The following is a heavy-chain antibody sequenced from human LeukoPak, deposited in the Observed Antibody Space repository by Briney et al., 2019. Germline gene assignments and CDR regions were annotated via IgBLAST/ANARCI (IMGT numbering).Heavy chain of an antibody. Sequence: GGSLRLSCVASGFTFSNSWMNWVRQAPGKGLEWVANIAEDGSAKNYVVSVRGRFTISRDNTKNSLYLQMNSLRGEDTAVYYCARDRGWLQFDCWGQGTLVTVSS. V-gene: IGHV3-7*04. D-gene: IGHD5-24*01. J-gene: IGHJ5*01. CDR1: GFTFSNSW. CDR2: IAEDGSAK. CDR3: ARDRGWLQFDC.